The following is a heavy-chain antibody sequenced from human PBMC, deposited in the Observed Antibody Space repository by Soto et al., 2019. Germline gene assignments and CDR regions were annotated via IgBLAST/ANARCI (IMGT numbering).Heavy chain of an antibody. CDR2: ISNDGSNQ. CDR3: ARDKRDLRFLEWSYYFDF. Sequence: GGSLRLSCAASGFTFSSYGMHWVRQAPGKGLEWVAVISNDGSNQYYADSVKGRFTISRDNSKNTLYLQMNSLRAEDTAVYYCARDKRDLRFLEWSYYFDFWGQGTLVTAPQ. CDR1: GFTFSSYG. J-gene: IGHJ4*02. D-gene: IGHD3-3*01. V-gene: IGHV3-30*03.